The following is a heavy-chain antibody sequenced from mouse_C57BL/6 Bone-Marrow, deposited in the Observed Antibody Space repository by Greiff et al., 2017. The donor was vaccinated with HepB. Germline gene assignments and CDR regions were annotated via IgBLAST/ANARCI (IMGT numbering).Heavy chain of an antibody. V-gene: IGHV1-18*01. CDR2: INPNNGGT. J-gene: IGHJ2*01. CDR3: ARFEGYYYGSSYFDY. Sequence: VQLQQSGPELVKPGASVKIPCKASGYTFTDYNMDWVKQSHGKSLEWIGDINPNNGGTIYTQKFKGKATLTVDKSSSTAYMELRSLTSEDTAVYYCARFEGYYYGSSYFDYWGQGTTLTVSS. CDR1: GYTFTDYN. D-gene: IGHD1-1*01.